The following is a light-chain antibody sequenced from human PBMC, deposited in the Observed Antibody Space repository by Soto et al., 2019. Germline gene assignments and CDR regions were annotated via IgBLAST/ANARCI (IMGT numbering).Light chain of an antibody. CDR1: QGIGND. CDR2: AAS. J-gene: IGKJ1*01. Sequence: AIEMTQSPSSLSASLGDRVTITCRASQGIGNDLGWYQEKPGKAPHLLIYAASNLQSGVRSRFSGSGSGTDFTITISSLQPEDFATYYCLQDYNYPWTFGQGTKVEIK. V-gene: IGKV1-6*01. CDR3: LQDYNYPWT.